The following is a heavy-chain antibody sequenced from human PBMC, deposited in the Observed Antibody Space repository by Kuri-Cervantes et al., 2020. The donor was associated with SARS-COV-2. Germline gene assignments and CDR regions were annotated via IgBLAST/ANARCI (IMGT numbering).Heavy chain of an antibody. J-gene: IGHJ6*02. CDR3: ARDETLGIAAAGTYYYYYYGMDV. V-gene: IGHV1-18*04. CDR1: GYSFTDSG. CDR2: FSVCNGNT. D-gene: IGHD6-13*01. Sequence: ASVKVSCKTSGYSFTDSGVNWVRQAPGQGLEWVGWFSVCNGNTNYGQNVKGRITMTTDTSTSTAYMELSSLRSEDTAVYYCARDETLGIAAAGTYYYYYYGMDVWGQGTTVTVSS.